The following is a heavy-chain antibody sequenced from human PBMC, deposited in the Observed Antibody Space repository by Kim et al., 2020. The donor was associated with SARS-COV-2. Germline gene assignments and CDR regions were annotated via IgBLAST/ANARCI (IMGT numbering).Heavy chain of an antibody. J-gene: IGHJ6*02. CDR2: I. V-gene: IGHV3-21*01. CDR3: EGLSYYDGMDV. Sequence: IYVADSEKGRITITRDNAKNSLYLQMNRLRAEDTAVYYCEGLSYYDGMDVWGQGTTVTVSS.